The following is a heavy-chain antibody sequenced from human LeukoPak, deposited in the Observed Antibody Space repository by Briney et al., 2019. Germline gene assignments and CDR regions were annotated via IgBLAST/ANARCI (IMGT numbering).Heavy chain of an antibody. D-gene: IGHD3-22*01. Sequence: GSLRLSCAASGFTFSNYGMTWIRQAPGKGLEWVSAISSSGGITYYADSVKGRFTISIDNSKNTLYLQMNSLRGEDTAVYYFARTLDHYDFPNNWFDPWGQGTLVTVSS. CDR2: ISSSGGIT. CDR1: GFTFSNYG. J-gene: IGHJ5*02. CDR3: ARTLDHYDFPNNWFDP. V-gene: IGHV3-23*01.